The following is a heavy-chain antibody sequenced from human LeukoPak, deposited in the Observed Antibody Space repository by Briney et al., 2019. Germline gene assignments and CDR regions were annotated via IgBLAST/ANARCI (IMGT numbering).Heavy chain of an antibody. CDR2: ISGSGGST. V-gene: IGHV3-23*01. J-gene: IGHJ4*02. CDR3: AKPEYCSSTSCKPIGFDY. Sequence: GGSLRLSCAASGFTFSSYAMSWVRQAPGKGLDSVSAISGSGGSTYYADSVKGRFTISRDNSKNTLYLQMNSLRAEDTAVYYCAKPEYCSSTSCKPIGFDYWGQGTLVTVSS. CDR1: GFTFSSYA. D-gene: IGHD2-2*01.